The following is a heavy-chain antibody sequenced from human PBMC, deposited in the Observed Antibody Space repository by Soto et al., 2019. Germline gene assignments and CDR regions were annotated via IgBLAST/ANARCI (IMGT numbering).Heavy chain of an antibody. Sequence: QVQLVQSGAEVKKPGSSVKVSCKASGGTFSSYAISWVRQAPGQGLEWMGGIIPIFGTANYAQKSHGRVTITADKSTSTAYMELSSLRSEDTAVYYCASMWGGITMVRGVIITSDQYYYGMDVWGQGTTVTVSS. D-gene: IGHD3-10*01. CDR3: ASMWGGITMVRGVIITSDQYYYGMDV. CDR1: GGTFSSYA. J-gene: IGHJ6*02. V-gene: IGHV1-69*06. CDR2: IIPIFGTA.